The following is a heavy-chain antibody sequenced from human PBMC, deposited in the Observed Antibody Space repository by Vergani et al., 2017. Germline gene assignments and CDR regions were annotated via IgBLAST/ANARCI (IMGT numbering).Heavy chain of an antibody. CDR1: GFTFSSHS. CDR2: ISSSSSTL. J-gene: IGHJ4*02. Sequence: EVQLVESGGGLVKPGGSLRLSCAASGFTFSSHSMNWVRQAPGKGLEWVSYISSSSSTLYYADSVKGRFTISRDNAKNSLYLQMNSLRAEDTAVYYCARGNSDCGWRFDYWGQGTLVTVSS. CDR3: ARGNSDCGWRFDY. V-gene: IGHV3-48*01. D-gene: IGHD2-21*02.